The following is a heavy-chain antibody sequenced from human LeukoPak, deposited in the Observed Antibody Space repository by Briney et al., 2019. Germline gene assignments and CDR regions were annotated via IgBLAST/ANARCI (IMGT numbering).Heavy chain of an antibody. CDR3: ARDGQWELLLNWFDP. D-gene: IGHD1-26*01. CDR1: GYTFTGYY. Sequence: GASVKVSCKASGYTFTGYYMHWVRQAPGQGLEWMGWINPNSGGTNYAQKFQGRVTMTRDTSISTAYMELSRLRSDDTAVYYRARDGQWELLLNWFDPWGQGTLVTVSS. CDR2: INPNSGGT. V-gene: IGHV1-2*02. J-gene: IGHJ5*02.